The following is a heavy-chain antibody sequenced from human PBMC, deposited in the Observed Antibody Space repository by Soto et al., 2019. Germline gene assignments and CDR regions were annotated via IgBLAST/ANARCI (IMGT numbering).Heavy chain of an antibody. D-gene: IGHD6-13*01. CDR3: ARERGSSWFGYYYYYGMDV. CDR1: GGSFSGYY. V-gene: IGHV4-34*01. J-gene: IGHJ6*02. Sequence: PSETLSLTCAVYGGSFSGYYWSWIRQPPGKGLEWIGEINHSGSTNYNPSLKSRVTISVDTSKNQFSLKLSSVTAADTAVYYCARERGSSWFGYYYYYGMDVWGQGTAVTVSS. CDR2: INHSGST.